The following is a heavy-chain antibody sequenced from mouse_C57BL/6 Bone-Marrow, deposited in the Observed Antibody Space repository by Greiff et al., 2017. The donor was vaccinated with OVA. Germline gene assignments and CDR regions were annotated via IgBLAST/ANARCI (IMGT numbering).Heavy chain of an antibody. J-gene: IGHJ1*03. V-gene: IGHV1-59*01. CDR3: ASQACYYYGSSLYWYFDV. CDR2: IDPSDSYT. Sequence: QVQLQQPGAELVRPGTSVKLSCKASGYTFTSYWMHWVKQRPGQGLEWIGVIDPSDSYTNYNQKFKGKATLTVDTSSSTAYMQLSSLSSEDSAVFYCASQACYYYGSSLYWYFDVWGTGTTVTVSS. D-gene: IGHD1-1*01. CDR1: GYTFTSYW.